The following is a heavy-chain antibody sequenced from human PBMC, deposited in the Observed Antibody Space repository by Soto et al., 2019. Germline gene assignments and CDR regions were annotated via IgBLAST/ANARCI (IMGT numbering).Heavy chain of an antibody. J-gene: IGHJ4*02. D-gene: IGHD1-26*01. Sequence: LTCAVYGGSFSGYYWSWIRQPPGKGLEWIGEINHSGSTNYNPSLKSRVTISVDTSKNQFSLKLSSVTAADTAVYYCARGLGRGNDYWGQGTLVTVSS. CDR1: GGSFSGYY. CDR3: ARGLGRGNDY. CDR2: INHSGST. V-gene: IGHV4-34*01.